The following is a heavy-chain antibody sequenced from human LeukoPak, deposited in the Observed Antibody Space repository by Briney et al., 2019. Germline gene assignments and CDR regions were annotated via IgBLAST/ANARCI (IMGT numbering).Heavy chain of an antibody. D-gene: IGHD3-9*01. Sequence: PSETLSLTCAVSGYSISSGYYWGWIRQPPGKGLEWIGSIYHSGSTYYNPSLKSRVTISVDTSKNQFSLKLSSVTAADTAVYYCARQKLRYFDWPPSGFDYWGQGTLVTVSS. CDR3: ARQKLRYFDWPPSGFDY. CDR2: IYHSGST. J-gene: IGHJ4*02. V-gene: IGHV4-38-2*01. CDR1: GYSISSGYY.